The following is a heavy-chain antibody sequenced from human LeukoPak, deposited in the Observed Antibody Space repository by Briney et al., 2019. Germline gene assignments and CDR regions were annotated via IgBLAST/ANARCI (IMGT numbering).Heavy chain of an antibody. CDR3: ATMLARTAPFDY. CDR2: IIPILGIA. Sequence: ASVKVSCKASGGTFSSYAISWVRQAPGQGLEWMGRIIPILGIANYAQKFQGRVTITADKSTSTAYMELRSLRSDDTAVYYCATMLARTAPFDYWGQGTLVTVSS. V-gene: IGHV1-69*04. D-gene: IGHD2-21*02. J-gene: IGHJ4*02. CDR1: GGTFSSYA.